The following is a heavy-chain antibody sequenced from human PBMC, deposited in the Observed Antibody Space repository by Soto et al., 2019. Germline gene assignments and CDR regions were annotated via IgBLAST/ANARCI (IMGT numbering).Heavy chain of an antibody. D-gene: IGHD6-19*01. CDR1: GFTFSDYY. CDR2: ISSSGSTI. Sequence: GGSLILSCAASGFTFSDYYMSWIRQAPGKGLEWVSYISSSGSTIYYADSVKGRFTISRDNAKNSLYLQMNSLRAEDTVVYYCARDGLAVAGKGGYFDYWGQGTLVTGSS. CDR3: ARDGLAVAGKGGYFDY. J-gene: IGHJ4*02. V-gene: IGHV3-11*01.